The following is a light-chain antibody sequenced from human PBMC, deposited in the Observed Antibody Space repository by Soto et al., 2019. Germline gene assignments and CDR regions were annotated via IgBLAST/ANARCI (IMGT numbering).Light chain of an antibody. V-gene: IGKV1-5*03. CDR3: QQYDNWPWT. CDR1: QSISRSY. Sequence: DIVLTQSPGTLPLSPGERATLSCRASQSISRSYLAWYQQKPGKAPKLLIYKASSLESGVPSRFSGSGSGTEFTLTISSLQPDDFATYYCQQYDNWPWTFGQGTKVDIK. CDR2: KAS. J-gene: IGKJ1*01.